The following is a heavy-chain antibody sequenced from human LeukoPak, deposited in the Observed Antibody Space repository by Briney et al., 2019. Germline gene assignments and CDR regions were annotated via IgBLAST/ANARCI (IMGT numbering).Heavy chain of an antibody. V-gene: IGHV1-2*02. CDR2: INPNSGGT. D-gene: IGHD6-13*01. Sequence: ASVKVSCKASGYTFTGYYMHWVRQAPGQGLEWMGWINPNSGGTNYAQKFRGRVTMTRDTSISTAYMELSRLRSDDTAVYYCARELIAAAGTHYYGMDVWGQGTTVTVSS. CDR3: ARELIAAAGTHYYGMDV. J-gene: IGHJ6*02. CDR1: GYTFTGYY.